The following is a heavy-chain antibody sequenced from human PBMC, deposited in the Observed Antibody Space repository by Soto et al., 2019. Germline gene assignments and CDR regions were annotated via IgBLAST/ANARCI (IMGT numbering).Heavy chain of an antibody. CDR1: GLPFSSHA. J-gene: IGHJ4*02. Sequence: EVQLLESGGGLVQPGGSLRLSCAASGLPFSSHAMSWVRQAPGKGLEWVSSISISGGNTYYADSVRGRLTISRDNSKNTLYLHMTSLTAEDTAIYYCANEIRPNDYWGQGTLVTVSS. D-gene: IGHD4-17*01. V-gene: IGHV3-23*01. CDR3: ANEIRPNDY. CDR2: ISISGGNT.